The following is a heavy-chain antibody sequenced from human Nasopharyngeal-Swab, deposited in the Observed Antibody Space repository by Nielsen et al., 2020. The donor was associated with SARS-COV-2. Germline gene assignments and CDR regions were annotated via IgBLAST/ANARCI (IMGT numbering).Heavy chain of an antibody. J-gene: IGHJ4*02. Sequence: ASVKVSCKASGYTFTSYDINWVRQATGQGLEWMGWMNPNSGNTGYARKFQGRVTITRNTSISTAYMQLSSLTSEDTAVYYCARFAYSSGWTEKYFDSWGQGTLVTASS. CDR1: GYTFTSYD. D-gene: IGHD6-19*01. CDR3: ARFAYSSGWTEKYFDS. V-gene: IGHV1-8*03. CDR2: MNPNSGNT.